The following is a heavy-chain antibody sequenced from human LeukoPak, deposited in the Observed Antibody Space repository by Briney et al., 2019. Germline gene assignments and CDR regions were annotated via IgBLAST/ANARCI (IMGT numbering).Heavy chain of an antibody. CDR1: GFTFSDEY. J-gene: IGHJ3*02. Sequence: PGGSLSLSCAASGFTFSDEYMSWIRQAPGKGLEWISCVSNSGSTIYYADSVKGRFTISRDNVKNSLYLQMNSLRVEDTAVYYCARDGAYSASNIWGQGTMVAVSS. CDR3: ARDGAYSASNI. V-gene: IGHV3-11*01. CDR2: VSNSGSTI. D-gene: IGHD6-13*01.